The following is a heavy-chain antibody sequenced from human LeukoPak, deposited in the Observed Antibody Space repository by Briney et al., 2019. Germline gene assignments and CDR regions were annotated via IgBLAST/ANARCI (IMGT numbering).Heavy chain of an antibody. CDR1: GYTFTSYY. D-gene: IGHD2-15*01. CDR3: ARDQPHDVAAVYYYYGMDV. CDR2: INPSGGST. Sequence: ASVNVSCKASGYTFTSYYMHWVRQAPGQGLEWMGIINPSGGSTSYAQKFQGRVTMTRDTSTSTVYMELSSLRSEDTAVYYCARDQPHDVAAVYYYYGMDVWGQGTTVTVSS. V-gene: IGHV1-46*01. J-gene: IGHJ6*02.